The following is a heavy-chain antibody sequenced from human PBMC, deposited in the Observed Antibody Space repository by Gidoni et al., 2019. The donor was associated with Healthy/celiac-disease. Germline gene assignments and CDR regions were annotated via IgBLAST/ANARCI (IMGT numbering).Heavy chain of an antibody. D-gene: IGHD4-17*01. Sequence: AASGFTFSSYGMHWVRQAPGKGLEWVAVISYDGSNKYYADSVKGRFTISRDNSKNTLYLQMNSLRAEDTAVYYCAKPYGYGDGGYYFDYWGQGTLVTVSS. CDR3: AKPYGYGDGGYYFDY. J-gene: IGHJ4*02. CDR1: GFTFSSYG. V-gene: IGHV3-30*18. CDR2: ISYDGSNK.